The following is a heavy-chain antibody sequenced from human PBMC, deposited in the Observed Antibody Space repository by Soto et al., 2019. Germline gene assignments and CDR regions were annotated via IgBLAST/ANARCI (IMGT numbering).Heavy chain of an antibody. CDR3: AREQNCSSTSCYRDYYYYYMDV. Sequence: ASVKVSCKASGYTFTSYGISWVRQAPGQRLEWMGWISAYNGNTNYAQKLQGRVTMTTDTSTSTAYMELRSLRSDDTAVYYCAREQNCSSTSCYRDYYYYYMDVWGKGTTVTVSS. CDR1: GYTFTSYG. V-gene: IGHV1-18*01. D-gene: IGHD2-2*01. CDR2: ISAYNGNT. J-gene: IGHJ6*03.